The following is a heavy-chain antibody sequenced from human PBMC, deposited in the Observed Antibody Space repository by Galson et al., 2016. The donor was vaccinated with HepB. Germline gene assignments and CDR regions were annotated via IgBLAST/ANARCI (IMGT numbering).Heavy chain of an antibody. CDR3: ARCERYGSGWYGKNDY. J-gene: IGHJ4*02. Sequence: SLRLSCAASGFTFSSYAMTWVRQAPGKGLEWVSAGYGGGGGPHYADSVKGRFTMSRDISRNTLYLQMNSLRAGDTAVYYCARCERYGSGWYGKNDYWGQGTLVTVSS. CDR1: GFTFSSYA. V-gene: IGHV3-23*01. CDR2: GYGGGGGP. D-gene: IGHD6-13*01.